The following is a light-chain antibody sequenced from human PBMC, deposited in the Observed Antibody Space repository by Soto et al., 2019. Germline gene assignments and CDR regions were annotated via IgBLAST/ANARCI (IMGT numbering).Light chain of an antibody. J-gene: IGKJ5*01. Sequence: EIVMTQSPATLSVSPGERATLSFVASQSVSSNLAWYQQKPGQAPRLLIYGASTRATGFPARFSGSGSGTEFTLTISSLQSEDFAVYYCQHCNNWPITFGQGTRLENK. V-gene: IGKV3-15*01. CDR1: QSVSSN. CDR2: GAS. CDR3: QHCNNWPIT.